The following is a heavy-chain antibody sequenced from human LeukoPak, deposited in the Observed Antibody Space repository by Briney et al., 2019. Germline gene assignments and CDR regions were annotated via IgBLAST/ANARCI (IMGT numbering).Heavy chain of an antibody. CDR1: GFSFSGYS. D-gene: IGHD1-26*01. CDR3: AKDRTVGASYWYFDL. V-gene: IGHV3-33*06. J-gene: IGHJ2*01. Sequence: PGGSLRLSCAASGFSFSGYSMNWVRQAPGKGLEWVAVIWYDGSNKYYADSVKGRFTISRDNSKNTLFLHMNTLRAEDTAIYYCAKDRTVGASYWYFDLWGRGTLVTVSS. CDR2: IWYDGSNK.